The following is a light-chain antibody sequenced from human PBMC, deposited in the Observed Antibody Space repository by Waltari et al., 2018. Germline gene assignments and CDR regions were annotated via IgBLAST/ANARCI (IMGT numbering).Light chain of an antibody. CDR3: QVWDSNSDHPNWV. J-gene: IGLJ3*02. CDR1: NIGSKS. Sequence: SYVLTQSPSLSVAPGQTARITCGGTNIGSKSVHWYQQKPGQAPVLVVYDDYDRPSGIPERFSGSNSGNTATLTISRVEAGDEADYYCQVWDSNSDHPNWVFGGGTKLTVL. CDR2: DDY. V-gene: IGLV3-21*02.